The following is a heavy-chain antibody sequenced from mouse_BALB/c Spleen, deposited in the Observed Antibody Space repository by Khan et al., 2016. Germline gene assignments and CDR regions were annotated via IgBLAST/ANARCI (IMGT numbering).Heavy chain of an antibody. CDR2: INPDSSTI. Sequence: EVKLPESGGGLVQPGGSLKLSCAASGFDFSRYWMSWVRQAPGKGLEWIGEINPDSSTINYTPSLKDKFIISRDNAKNTLYLQMSKVRSEETAHYYCARLYYYGSSDYWGQGTTLTVSS. J-gene: IGHJ2*01. D-gene: IGHD1-1*01. V-gene: IGHV4-1*02. CDR1: GFDFSRYW. CDR3: ARLYYYGSSDY.